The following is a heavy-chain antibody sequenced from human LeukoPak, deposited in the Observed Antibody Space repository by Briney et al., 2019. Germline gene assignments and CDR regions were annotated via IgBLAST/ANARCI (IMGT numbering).Heavy chain of an antibody. CDR3: ARVPRSYVVVPAAADY. D-gene: IGHD2-2*01. V-gene: IGHV3-30-3*01. CDR2: ISYDGSNK. Sequence: PGGSLRLSCAASGFTFSSYAMHWVRQAPGKGLEWVAVISYDGSNKYYADSVKGRFTISRDNSKNTLYLQMNSLRAEDTAVYYCARVPRSYVVVPAAADYWGQGTLVTVSS. CDR1: GFTFSSYA. J-gene: IGHJ4*02.